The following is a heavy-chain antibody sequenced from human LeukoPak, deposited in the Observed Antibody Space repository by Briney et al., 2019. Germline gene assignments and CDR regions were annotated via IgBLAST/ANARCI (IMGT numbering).Heavy chain of an antibody. Sequence: ASVKVSCKASGYTFTSYAMHWVRQAPVQRLEWMAWINASNGNTKYSQKFQGRVTITRDTSASTAYMELSSLRSEDTAVYYCARALGYCSGGSCHDWFDPWGQGTLVTVSS. J-gene: IGHJ5*02. D-gene: IGHD2-15*01. CDR1: GYTFTSYA. CDR2: INASNGNT. V-gene: IGHV1-3*01. CDR3: ARALGYCSGGSCHDWFDP.